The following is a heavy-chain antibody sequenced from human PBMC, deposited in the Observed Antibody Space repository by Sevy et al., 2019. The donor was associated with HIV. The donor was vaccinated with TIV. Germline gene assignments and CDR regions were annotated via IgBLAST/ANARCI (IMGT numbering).Heavy chain of an antibody. Sequence: GGSLRLSCAASGFTFDDYAMHWVRQAPGKGLEWVSGISWNSGSIGYADSVKGRFTISRHNAKNSLYLQMNSLRAEDTALYYCTRTFDYYYYYGMDVWGQGTTVTVSS. V-gene: IGHV3-9*01. CDR1: GFTFDDYA. D-gene: IGHD1-1*01. J-gene: IGHJ6*02. CDR3: TRTFDYYYYYGMDV. CDR2: ISWNSGSI.